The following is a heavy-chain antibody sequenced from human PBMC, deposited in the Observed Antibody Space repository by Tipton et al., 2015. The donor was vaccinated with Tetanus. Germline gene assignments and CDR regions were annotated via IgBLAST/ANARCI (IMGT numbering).Heavy chain of an antibody. CDR1: GGSINNGAYT. J-gene: IGHJ5*01. D-gene: IGHD3-10*01. CDR2: IFHTGGT. Sequence: LRLSCTVSGGSINNGAYTWSWIRQSPGKGLEWIGYIFHTGGTYYNPSLKSRVTISVDGPKNQFSLNLKSVTAADTAVYYCARSHGSGGLLWFDSWGQGTLVSVSS. CDR3: ARSHGSGGLLWFDS. V-gene: IGHV4-30-2*06.